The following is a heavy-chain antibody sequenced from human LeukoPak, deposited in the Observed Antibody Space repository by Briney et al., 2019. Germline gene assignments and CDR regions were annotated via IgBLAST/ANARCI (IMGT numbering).Heavy chain of an antibody. D-gene: IGHD2-2*01. Sequence: SETLSRTCTVSGGSYYWSWIRQPPGKGLEWIGFVYYSGNTNYNPSLKSRVTISLDTSKNQFSLKLRSVTTADTAVYYCARGRYQLDYWGQGTLVTVSS. CDR3: ARGRYQLDY. CDR2: VYYSGNT. V-gene: IGHV4-59*01. CDR1: GGSYY. J-gene: IGHJ4*02.